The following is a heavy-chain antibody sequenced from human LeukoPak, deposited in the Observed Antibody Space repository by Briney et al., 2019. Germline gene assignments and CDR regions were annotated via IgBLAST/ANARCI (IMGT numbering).Heavy chain of an antibody. D-gene: IGHD6-13*01. CDR3: ARDLGPYSSSLIRDCWFDP. CDR2: VYHSGST. CDR1: GGSISSSSYY. V-gene: IGHV4-39*07. J-gene: IGHJ5*02. Sequence: PSETLSLTCTVSGGSISSSSYYWGWIRQPPGKGLEWIGSVYHSGSTYYNPSLKSRVTISVDTSKNQFSLKLSSVTAADTAVYYCARDLGPYSSSLIRDCWFDPWGQGTLVTVSS.